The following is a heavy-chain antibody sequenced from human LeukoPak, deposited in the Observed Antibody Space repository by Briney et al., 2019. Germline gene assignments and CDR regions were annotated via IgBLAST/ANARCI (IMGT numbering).Heavy chain of an antibody. D-gene: IGHD6-13*01. Sequence: PGTSLRLSCAASGFTFSTYAMHWVRQAPGKGLEWVAVISQNGNEKYYTDSVKGRFTISRDNSMSTLYLQMNSLRAEDTAVYYCAKALYSSSWSLFDYWGQGTLVTVSS. J-gene: IGHJ4*02. CDR3: AKALYSSSWSLFDY. CDR1: GFTFSTYA. CDR2: ISQNGNEK. V-gene: IGHV3-30*04.